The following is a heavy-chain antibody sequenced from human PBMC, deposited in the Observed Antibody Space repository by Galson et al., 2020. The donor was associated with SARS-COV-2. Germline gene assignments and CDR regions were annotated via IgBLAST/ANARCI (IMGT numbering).Heavy chain of an antibody. V-gene: IGHV4-34*01. D-gene: IGHD3-9*01. CDR1: GGSFSAYY. J-gene: IGHJ3*02. Sequence: SETLSLTCAVHGGSFSAYYWSWIRQPPGKGLEWIGEINHSGGTNYNPSLKSRVTISVDTSKNQFSLKLNSVTAADTAVYYCARGSPLYDILTGYYRFSNDAFDIWGQGTMVTVSS. CDR2: INHSGGT. CDR3: ARGSPLYDILTGYYRFSNDAFDI.